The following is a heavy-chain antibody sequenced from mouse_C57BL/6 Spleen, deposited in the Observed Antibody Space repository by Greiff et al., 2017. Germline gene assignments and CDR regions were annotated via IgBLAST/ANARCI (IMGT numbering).Heavy chain of an antibody. CDR3: ARMGDDYDARGAMDY. CDR2: ISSGSSTI. V-gene: IGHV5-17*01. D-gene: IGHD2-4*01. J-gene: IGHJ4*01. CDR1: GFTFSDYG. Sequence: EVQVVESGGGLVKPGGSLKLSCAASGFTFSDYGMHWVRQAPEKGLEWVAYISSGSSTIYYADTVKGRFTISRDNAKNTLFLQMTSLRSEDTAMYYCARMGDDYDARGAMDYWGQGTSVTVSS.